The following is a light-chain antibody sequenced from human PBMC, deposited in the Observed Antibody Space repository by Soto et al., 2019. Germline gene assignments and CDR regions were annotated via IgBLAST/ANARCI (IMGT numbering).Light chain of an antibody. J-gene: IGKJ5*01. CDR1: QRIRSER. CDR2: DAS. V-gene: IGKV3-20*01. CDR3: QQYDGAPIT. Sequence: PDTLSLSPGERATLSCRASQRIRSERLAWYQQKPGQAPRLVIFDASNRASGMPERFSGSGSGTDLTLTIARLESEDFAVYYCQQYDGAPITFGLATPLE.